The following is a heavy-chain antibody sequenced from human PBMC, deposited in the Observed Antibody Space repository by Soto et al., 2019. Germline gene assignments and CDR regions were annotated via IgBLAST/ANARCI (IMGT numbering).Heavy chain of an antibody. CDR2: ISYDGNNK. D-gene: IGHD1-26*01. CDR3: AQGLVGYVFGVQDYYFGMDV. V-gene: IGHV3-30*03. J-gene: IGHJ6*02. CDR1: GFKFSTYG. Sequence: QVQLVESGGGVVQPGRSLRLSCGASGFKFSTYGMHWVRQAPGKGLEWVAVISYDGNNKDYADSVKGRFTISRDNSKNTSYLQMNSLSAEGTAVYYCAQGLVGYVFGVQDYYFGMDVWGQGTTVAVSS.